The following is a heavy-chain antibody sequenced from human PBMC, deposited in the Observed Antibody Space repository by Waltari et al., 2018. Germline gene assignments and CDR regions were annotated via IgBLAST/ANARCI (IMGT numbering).Heavy chain of an antibody. D-gene: IGHD3-10*02. CDR2: MNPNSGNT. Sequence: QVQLVQSGAEVKKPGASVKVSCKASGYTFTSYDINWVRRAHGPWLEWMGWMNPNSGNTGYAQKFQGRVTMTRNTSISTAYMELSSLRSEDTAVYYCARLCSGTSWCYYYYYGMDVWGQGTTVTVSS. J-gene: IGHJ6*02. V-gene: IGHV1-8*01. CDR3: ARLCSGTSWCYYYYYGMDV. CDR1: GYTFTSYD.